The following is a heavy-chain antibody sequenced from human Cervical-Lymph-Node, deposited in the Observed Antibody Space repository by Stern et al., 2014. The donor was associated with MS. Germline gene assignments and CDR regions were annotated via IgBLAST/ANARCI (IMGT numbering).Heavy chain of an antibody. D-gene: IGHD2-8*01. CDR3: ARGYCSNGLCATFDH. CDR1: GDSISSGTYY. J-gene: IGHJ5*02. Sequence: QVQLQESGPGLVKPSETLSLTCTVSGDSISSGTYYWSWIRQPPGKGLEWIGYIHYSGSTKYNPSLKSRVTISVDTSKDQFSLNLYSVTAADTAVYYCARGYCSNGLCATFDHWGQGTLLTVS. CDR2: IHYSGST. V-gene: IGHV4-61*01.